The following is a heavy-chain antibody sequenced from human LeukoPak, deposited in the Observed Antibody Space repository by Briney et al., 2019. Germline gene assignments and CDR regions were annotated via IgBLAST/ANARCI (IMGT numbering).Heavy chain of an antibody. Sequence: ATVKLSCNASRYTFTSYGTSWVRESPGQGLEWMGWISAYNGNTYYAQKLQGRVTMTTDTSTSTVYMELRSLRSDDTAVYYCARGGRWELPRPYAFDVWGQGTVVTVSS. CDR3: ARGGRWELPRPYAFDV. J-gene: IGHJ3*01. V-gene: IGHV1-18*01. D-gene: IGHD1-26*01. CDR2: ISAYNGNT. CDR1: RYTFTSYG.